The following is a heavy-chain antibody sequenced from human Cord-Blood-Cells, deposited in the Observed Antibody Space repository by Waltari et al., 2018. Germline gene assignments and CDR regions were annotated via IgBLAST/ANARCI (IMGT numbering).Heavy chain of an antibody. CDR1: GGSISSHY. CDR3: ARVEYYDFWSGYYYYYGMDV. D-gene: IGHD3-3*01. V-gene: IGHV4-59*11. Sequence: QVQLQESGPGLVKPSETLSLTCTVSGGSISSHYWSWIRQPPGKGLEWIGYIYYSGSTSYNPSPRSRVTRSVDTSKDQFSLKLSSVTAADTAVYYCARVEYYDFWSGYYYYYGMDVWGQGTTVTVSS. J-gene: IGHJ6*02. CDR2: IYYSGST.